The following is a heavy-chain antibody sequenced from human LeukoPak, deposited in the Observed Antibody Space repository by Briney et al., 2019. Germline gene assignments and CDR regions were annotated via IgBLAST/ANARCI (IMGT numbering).Heavy chain of an antibody. D-gene: IGHD6-19*01. V-gene: IGHV3-48*04. Sequence: GGSLRLSCAASGLTFSKYSMTWVRQAPGKGLEWVSFIDTSSTTMYYTDSVKGRFTISRDNAKNSLYLQMNSLRAEDTAVYYCAKDPNVAAAVAGTIDYWGQGTLVTVSS. J-gene: IGHJ4*02. CDR1: GLTFSKYS. CDR2: IDTSSTTM. CDR3: AKDPNVAAAVAGTIDY.